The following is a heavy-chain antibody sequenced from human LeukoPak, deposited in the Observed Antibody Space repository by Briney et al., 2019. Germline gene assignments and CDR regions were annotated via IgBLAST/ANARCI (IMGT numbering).Heavy chain of an antibody. CDR2: IKQDGSEK. D-gene: IGHD3-16*02. V-gene: IGHV3-7*01. J-gene: IGHJ4*02. Sequence: GGSLRDSCAASGFTFSSYWMSWVRQAPGKGLEWVANIKQDGSEKYYVDSVKGRYTISRDNAKNSLYLQMNSLRAEDTAVYYCARGGNDYVWGIHRKYYWGQGALGTVSS. CDR1: GFTFSSYW. CDR3: ARGGNDYVWGIHRKYY.